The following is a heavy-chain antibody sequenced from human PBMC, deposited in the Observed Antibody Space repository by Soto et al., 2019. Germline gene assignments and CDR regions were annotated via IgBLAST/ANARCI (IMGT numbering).Heavy chain of an antibody. D-gene: IGHD6-6*01. Sequence: QVQLVQSGAEVKKPGASVKVSCKASGYTFTGYYMHWVRQAPGQGLEWMGWINPNSGGTNYAQKFQGRVTMTRDTSISTAYMELSRLRSDDTAVYYCARHDSSSAGYYYYGMDVLGQGTTVTVSS. CDR3: ARHDSSSAGYYYYGMDV. CDR1: GYTFTGYY. CDR2: INPNSGGT. J-gene: IGHJ6*02. V-gene: IGHV1-2*02.